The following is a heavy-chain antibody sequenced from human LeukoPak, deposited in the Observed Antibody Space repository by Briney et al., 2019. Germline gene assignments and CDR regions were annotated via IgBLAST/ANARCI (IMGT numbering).Heavy chain of an antibody. D-gene: IGHD2-15*01. J-gene: IGHJ6*03. V-gene: IGHV4-39*07. CDR3: ARVGSASYYYYYMDV. Sequence: SETLSLTCTVSGGSISSSSYYWGWIRQPPGKGLEWIGSIYYSGSTYYNPSLKSRVTISVDTSKNQFSLKLSSVTAADTAVYYCARVGSASYYYYYMDVWGKGTTVTVSS. CDR2: IYYSGST. CDR1: GGSISSSSYY.